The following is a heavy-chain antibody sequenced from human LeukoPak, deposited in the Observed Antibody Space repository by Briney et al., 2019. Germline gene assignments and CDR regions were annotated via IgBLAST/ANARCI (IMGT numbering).Heavy chain of an antibody. V-gene: IGHV3-9*01. Sequence: PGRSLRLSCAASGFTFDDYAMHWVRQAPGKGLEWVSGISWNSGSIGYADSVKGRFTISRDNAKNSLYLQMNSLRAEDTAVYYCARGSLLMTTVTEREFDPWGQGTLVTVSS. CDR1: GFTFDDYA. D-gene: IGHD4-11*01. CDR3: ARGSLLMTTVTEREFDP. J-gene: IGHJ5*02. CDR2: ISWNSGSI.